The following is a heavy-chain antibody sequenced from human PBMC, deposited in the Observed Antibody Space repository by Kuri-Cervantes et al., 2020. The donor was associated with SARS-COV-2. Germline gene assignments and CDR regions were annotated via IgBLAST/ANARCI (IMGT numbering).Heavy chain of an antibody. CDR1: GFTFGDYA. D-gene: IGHD3-3*01. J-gene: IGHJ4*02. CDR3: TRDYYDFWSGYYHFDY. CDR2: IRSIAYGATT. Sequence: GESLKISCIVSGFTFGDYAMSWVRQAPGKGLEWVGFIRSIAYGATTEYAASVKGRFTISRDDSKSIAYLQMNSLKTEDTAVYYCTRDYYDFWSGYYHFDYWGQGTLVTVSS. V-gene: IGHV3-49*04.